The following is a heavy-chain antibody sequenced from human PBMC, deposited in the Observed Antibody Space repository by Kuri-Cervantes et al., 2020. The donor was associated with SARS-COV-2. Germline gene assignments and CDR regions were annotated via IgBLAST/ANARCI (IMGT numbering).Heavy chain of an antibody. J-gene: IGHJ4*02. Sequence: SETLSLTCVVSGGAINTYNWWTWVRQPPGKGLQWIGEIFHDGSTKFNPSLSLRGRVTMSLDKSKNQFSLKLNSVTVADTAVYYCAREGPYGSGSYFDYWGQGTLVTVSS. CDR3: AREGPYGSGSYFDY. D-gene: IGHD3-10*01. V-gene: IGHV4-4*02. CDR1: GGAINTYNW. CDR2: IFHDGST.